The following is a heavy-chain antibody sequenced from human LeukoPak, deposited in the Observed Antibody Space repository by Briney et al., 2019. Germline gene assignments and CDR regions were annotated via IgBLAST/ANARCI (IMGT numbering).Heavy chain of an antibody. CDR1: GGSISSSSYY. D-gene: IGHD3-22*01. V-gene: IGHV4-39*01. CDR2: IYYSGST. CDR3: ARLFYYYDSSGYSPIDY. J-gene: IGHJ4*02. Sequence: PSETLSLTCTVSGGSISSSSYYWGWIRQPPGKGLEWIGSIYYSGSTYYNPSLKSRVTISVDTSKNQFSLKLSSVTATDTAVYYWARLFYYYDSSGYSPIDYWGQGTLVTVSS.